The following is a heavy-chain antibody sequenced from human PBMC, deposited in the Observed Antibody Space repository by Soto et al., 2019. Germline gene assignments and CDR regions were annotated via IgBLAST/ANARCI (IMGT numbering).Heavy chain of an antibody. CDR3: VRAPREDTGYEYYFDY. D-gene: IGHD5-12*01. Sequence: EVQLVESGGGLVQPGGSLRLSCAGSGFTFTSYWMSWVRQTPDKGREWVAKIKRDGSAKSYVDSVKGRFTISRENARNSLSLQMDSQRAEDPAVYYCVRAPREDTGYEYYFDYWGQGTLVTVSS. CDR1: GFTFTSYW. V-gene: IGHV3-7*01. J-gene: IGHJ4*02. CDR2: IKRDGSAK.